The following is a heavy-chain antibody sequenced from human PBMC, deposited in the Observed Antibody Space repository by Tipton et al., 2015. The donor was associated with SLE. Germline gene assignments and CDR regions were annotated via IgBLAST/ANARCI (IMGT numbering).Heavy chain of an antibody. V-gene: IGHV4-59*01. CDR3: ARERPAAGHFDY. CDR2: ISYSGIT. J-gene: IGHJ4*02. D-gene: IGHD6-13*01. CDR1: GGSISSYY. Sequence: TLSLTCTVSGGSISSYYWSWIRQPPGKGLEWIGYISYSGITNYNPSLKSRVTISVDTSKNQFSLKLSSVTAADTAVYYCARERPAAGHFDYWGQGTLVPVSS.